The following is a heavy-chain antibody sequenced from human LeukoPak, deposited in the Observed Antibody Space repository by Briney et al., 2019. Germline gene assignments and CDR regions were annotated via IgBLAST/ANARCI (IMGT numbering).Heavy chain of an antibody. J-gene: IGHJ4*02. Sequence: ASVKVSCKVSGYTLTELSMHWVRQAPGKGLEWMGGFDPEDGETIYAQKFQGRVTMTEDTSTDIAYMELSSLRSEDTAVYYCATDSLIAAAGTYQGFDYWGQGTLVTVSS. V-gene: IGHV1-24*01. CDR1: GYTLTELS. CDR3: ATDSLIAAAGTYQGFDY. CDR2: FDPEDGET. D-gene: IGHD6-13*01.